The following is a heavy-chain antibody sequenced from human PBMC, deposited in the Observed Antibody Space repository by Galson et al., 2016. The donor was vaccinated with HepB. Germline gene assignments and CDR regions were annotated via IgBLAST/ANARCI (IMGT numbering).Heavy chain of an antibody. J-gene: IGHJ3*02. D-gene: IGHD2-8*01. CDR2: ISVDIGNT. CDR1: GYTFINYG. V-gene: IGHV1-18*04. Sequence: QSGAEVKKPGTSVKVSCKASGYTFINYGISWVRQAPGQGLEWMGWISVDIGNTNYAQKLQDRVTMTTDTSTSTAYMELRSLRSDDPAVYYGSRDRDHGLDNWGQGTMVTVSS. CDR3: SRDRDHGLDN.